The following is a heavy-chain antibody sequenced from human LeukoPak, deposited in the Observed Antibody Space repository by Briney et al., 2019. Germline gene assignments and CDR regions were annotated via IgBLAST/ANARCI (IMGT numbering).Heavy chain of an antibody. CDR2: IYYSGST. V-gene: IGHV4-59*08. J-gene: IGHJ4*02. CDR3: ARQGSGWFFDY. CDR1: GGSISSYY. D-gene: IGHD6-19*01. Sequence: AETLSLTCTVSGGSISSYYWSWIRQPPGKGLEWIGYIYYSGSTNYNPSLKSRVTISVDTSKNQFSLKLSSVTAADTAVYYCARQGSGWFFDYWGQGTLVTVSS.